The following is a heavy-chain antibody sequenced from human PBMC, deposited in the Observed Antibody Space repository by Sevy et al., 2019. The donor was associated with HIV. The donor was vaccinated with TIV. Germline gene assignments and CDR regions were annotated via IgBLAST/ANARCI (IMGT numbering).Heavy chain of an antibody. J-gene: IGHJ4*02. V-gene: IGHV3-23*01. CDR2: IRISGGNT. CDR1: GFTFSNYA. Sequence: GESLKISCAASGFTFSNYAMSWVRQAPGKGLEWVSSIRISGGNTYYADSVKGRFTISRDNSKNTLHLQMNSLRAEDTAVYYCAKEWTQLSDWYGELDYWGQGSLVTVSS. D-gene: IGHD6-19*01. CDR3: AKEWTQLSDWYGELDY.